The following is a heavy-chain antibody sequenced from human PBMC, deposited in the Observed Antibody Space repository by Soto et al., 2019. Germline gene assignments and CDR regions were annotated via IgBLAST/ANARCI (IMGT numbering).Heavy chain of an antibody. D-gene: IGHD3-9*01. Sequence: QVQLQESGPGLVRPSGTLSLTCAVSGGSIGSSNWWTWVRQSPGKGLEWIGEIHDSGSTNYSPALKMPVTISLDKSKNQFSLNLSSVTAAATAVYYCARLKTYDILNKSDYWGQGSLVTVSS. V-gene: IGHV4-4*02. J-gene: IGHJ4*02. CDR3: ARLKTYDILNKSDY. CDR2: IHDSGST. CDR1: GGSIGSSNW.